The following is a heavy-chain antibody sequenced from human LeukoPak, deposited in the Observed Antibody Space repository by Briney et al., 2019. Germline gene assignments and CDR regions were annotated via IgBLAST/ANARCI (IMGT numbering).Heavy chain of an antibody. CDR3: GRNSYFWSGALDH. CDR2: ITGGSTTI. CDR1: GFTFSTYS. J-gene: IGHJ4*02. D-gene: IGHD3-3*01. Sequence: GGSLRLSCVASGFTFSTYSMNWVRQAPGKRLEWVSYITGGSTTIFYADSVQGRFTISRDNAKNSLYLQLNSLRVEDTAVYYCGRNSYFWSGALDHWRQGTLVTVSP. V-gene: IGHV3-48*04.